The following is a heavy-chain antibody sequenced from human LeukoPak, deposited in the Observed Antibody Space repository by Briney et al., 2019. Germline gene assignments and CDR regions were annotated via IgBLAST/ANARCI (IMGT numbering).Heavy chain of an antibody. Sequence: GGSLRLSCAASGFTFSSYSMNWVRQAPGKGLEWVSSISSSSSFIYYADSVKGRFTISRDNAKNSLYLQMNSLRAEDTAVYYCARRAGAYSHPYDYWGQGTLVTVSS. J-gene: IGHJ4*02. CDR1: GFTFSSYS. CDR3: ARRAGAYSHPYDY. D-gene: IGHD4/OR15-4a*01. CDR2: ISSSSSFI. V-gene: IGHV3-21*04.